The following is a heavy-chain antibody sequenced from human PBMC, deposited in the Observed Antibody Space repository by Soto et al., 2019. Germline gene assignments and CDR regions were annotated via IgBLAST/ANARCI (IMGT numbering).Heavy chain of an antibody. D-gene: IGHD3-3*01. CDR3: ARALEHLCFDY. CDR2: IHYSGST. Sequence: LSLTCTVSGGSVSSTSYYWTWIRQPPGKGLEWIGYIHYSGSTNYNPSLQSRVTISVDTSKXXFXMELTSXTAADTAAYYCARALEHLCFDYRGHGALVTVSS. J-gene: IGHJ4*01. V-gene: IGHV4-61*01. CDR1: GGSVSSTSYY.